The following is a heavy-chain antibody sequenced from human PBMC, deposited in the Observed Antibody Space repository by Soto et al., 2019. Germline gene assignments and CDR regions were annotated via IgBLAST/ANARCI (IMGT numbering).Heavy chain of an antibody. D-gene: IGHD2-2*01. CDR3: AREKGVYCSSTSCLHYYYYYGMDV. CDR2: ISYDGSNK. CDR1: GFTFSSYA. Sequence: PAGSLRLSCAASGFTFSSYAMHWVRQAPGKGLEWVAVISYDGSNKYYADSVKGRFTISRDNSKNTLYLQMNSLRAEDTAVYYCAREKGVYCSSTSCLHYYYYYGMDVWGQGTTVTVSS. J-gene: IGHJ6*02. V-gene: IGHV3-30-3*01.